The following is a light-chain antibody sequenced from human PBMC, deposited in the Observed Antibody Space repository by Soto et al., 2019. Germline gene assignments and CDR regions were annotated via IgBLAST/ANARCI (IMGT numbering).Light chain of an antibody. J-gene: IGKJ1*01. V-gene: IGKV3D-7*01. Sequence: PGERVTLSCRASQSVSSTYLTWYQQKPGQAPRLLIYGSSTRATGIPARFSGSGSGTDFTLTISSLQPEDFAVYYSQQDYNLPRTFGQGTKVDIK. CDR3: QQDYNLPRT. CDR2: GSS. CDR1: QSVSSTY.